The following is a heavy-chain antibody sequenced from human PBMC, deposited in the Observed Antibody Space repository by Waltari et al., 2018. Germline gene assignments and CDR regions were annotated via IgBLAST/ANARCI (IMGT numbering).Heavy chain of an antibody. D-gene: IGHD3-3*01. CDR3: ARAQANYDFWSGYHDAFDI. Sequence: QVQLVESGGGVVQPGRSLRLSCAASGFTFSSYAMHWVRQAPGKGLEWVAVISYDGSNKYYADSVKGRFTISRDNSKNTLYLQMNSLRAEDTAVYYCARAQANYDFWSGYHDAFDIWGQGTMVTVSS. J-gene: IGHJ3*02. CDR1: GFTFSSYA. V-gene: IGHV3-30*01. CDR2: ISYDGSNK.